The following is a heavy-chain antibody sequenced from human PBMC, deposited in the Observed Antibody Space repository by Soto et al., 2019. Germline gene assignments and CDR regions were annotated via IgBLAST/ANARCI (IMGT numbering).Heavy chain of an antibody. Sequence: GESLKISCKGSGYTFTHYWIGWVRQMPGKGLEWMGITYPGDSETRYSPSFQGQVTISVDKSINTAYLQWSSLKASDTAMYYCARPATYYDSWSGYYTDYYLDYWGQGTLVTVSS. V-gene: IGHV5-51*01. CDR1: GYTFTHYW. D-gene: IGHD3-3*01. CDR2: TYPGDSET. CDR3: ARPATYYDSWSGYYTDYYLDY. J-gene: IGHJ4*02.